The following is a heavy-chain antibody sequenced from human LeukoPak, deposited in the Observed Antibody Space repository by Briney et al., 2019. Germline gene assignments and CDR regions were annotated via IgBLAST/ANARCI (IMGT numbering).Heavy chain of an antibody. CDR1: GGSISSSNYF. J-gene: IGHJ4*02. CDR2: ISYSGTT. Sequence: SETLSLTCTVSGGSISSSNYFWGWVRQPPGKGLEWIGTISYSGTTHDNPSLKSRVIISVDTSKKQFSLRLDSVTAADTAVYYCARASVEMASTYYFDDWGQGTLVTVSS. D-gene: IGHD5-24*01. V-gene: IGHV4-39*07. CDR3: ARASVEMASTYYFDD.